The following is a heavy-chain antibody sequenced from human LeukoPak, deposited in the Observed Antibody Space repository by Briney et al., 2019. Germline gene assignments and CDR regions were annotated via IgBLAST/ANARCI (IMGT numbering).Heavy chain of an antibody. Sequence: SETLSLTCTVSGGPISIYYWSWIRQPAGRGLEWIGRFYTSWSANYSPSLKSRVTMSVDTSKNQFSLKLSSVTAADTAVYYCARARGWFGSFDYWGQGTLVTVSS. CDR1: GGPISIYY. CDR2: FYTSWSA. CDR3: ARARGWFGSFDY. V-gene: IGHV4-4*07. D-gene: IGHD3-10*01. J-gene: IGHJ4*02.